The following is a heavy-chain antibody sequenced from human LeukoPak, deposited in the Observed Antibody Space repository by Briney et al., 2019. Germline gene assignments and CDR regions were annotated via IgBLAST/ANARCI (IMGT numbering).Heavy chain of an antibody. D-gene: IGHD6-13*01. CDR2: IYYSGST. CDR3: ARGYSSPELDY. CDR1: GGSISSYY. J-gene: IGHJ4*02. V-gene: IGHV4-59*01. Sequence: ETLSLTCTVSGGSISSYYWSWIRQPPGKGLEWIGYIYYSGSTNYNPSLKSRVTISVDTSKNQFSLKLSSVTAADTAVYYCARGYSSPELDYWGQGTLVTVSS.